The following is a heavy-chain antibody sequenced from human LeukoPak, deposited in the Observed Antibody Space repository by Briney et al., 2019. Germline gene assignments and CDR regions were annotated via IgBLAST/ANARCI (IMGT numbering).Heavy chain of an antibody. D-gene: IGHD3-9*01. CDR1: GCTLSSDA. J-gene: IGHJ5*02. CDR3: AKKGSLYFVLLWVDP. V-gene: IGHV3-23*01. Sequence: GWSLRLYCASTGCTLSSDAMSWVRQAPGKGLEWVSAISGSGGSTYYADSVKGRFTISRDNSKNTLYLQMNSLRAEDMFVYYSAKKGSLYFVLLWVDPWGKGNVVTVSS. CDR2: ISGSGGST.